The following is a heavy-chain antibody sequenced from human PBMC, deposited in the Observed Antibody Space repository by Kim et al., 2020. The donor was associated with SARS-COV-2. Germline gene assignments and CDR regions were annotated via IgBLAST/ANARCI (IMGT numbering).Heavy chain of an antibody. J-gene: IGHJ4*02. CDR2: IYYSGST. CDR1: GGSISSYY. V-gene: IGHV4-59*13. CDR3: ARVPRGRTLDY. Sequence: SETLSLTCTVSGGSISSYYWSWIRQPPGKGLEWIGYIYYSGSTNYNPSLKSRVTISVDSSKNQFSLKLSSVTAADTAVYYCARVPRGRTLDYWGQGTLVTVSS. D-gene: IGHD3-16*01.